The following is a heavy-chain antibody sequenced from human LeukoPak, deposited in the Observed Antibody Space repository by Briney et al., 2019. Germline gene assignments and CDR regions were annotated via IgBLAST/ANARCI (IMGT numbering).Heavy chain of an antibody. V-gene: IGHV1-69*04. CDR2: IIPILGIA. Sequence: GAPVKVSCKASGGTFSSYAISWVRQAPGQGLEWMGRIIPILGIANYAQKFQGRVTITADKSTSTAYMELRSLRSADTAVYYCARHLSDYRYDAFDIWGQGTMVTVSS. J-gene: IGHJ3*02. CDR3: ARHLSDYRYDAFDI. CDR1: GGTFSSYA. D-gene: IGHD3-16*01.